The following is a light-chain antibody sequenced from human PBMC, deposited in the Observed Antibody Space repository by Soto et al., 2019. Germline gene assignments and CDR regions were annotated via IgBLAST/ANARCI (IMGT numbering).Light chain of an antibody. CDR2: RNN. CDR1: SSNIGSNY. CDR3: AAWDDSLSGLV. J-gene: IGLJ1*01. Sequence: QSVLTQPPSASGTPGQSVTISCSGSSSNIGSNYVYWYQQLPGTAPKLLIYRNNQRPSGVPDRFSGSKSGTSASLAISGLRSEDEADYYCAAWDDSLSGLVFGTGTKVTVL. V-gene: IGLV1-47*01.